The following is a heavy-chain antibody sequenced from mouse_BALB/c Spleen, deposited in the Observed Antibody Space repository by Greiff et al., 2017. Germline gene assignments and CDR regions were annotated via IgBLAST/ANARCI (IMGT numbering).Heavy chain of an antibody. V-gene: IGHV10-1*02. D-gene: IGHD1-1*01. CDR1: GFTFNTYA. Sequence: GGGLVQPKGSLKLSCAASGFTFNTYAMNWVRQAPGKGLEWVARIRSKSNNYATYYADSVKDRFTISRDDSQSMLYLQMNNLKTEDTAMYYCVRQGNYYGSSLYAMDYWGQGTSVTVSS. CDR3: VRQGNYYGSSLYAMDY. CDR2: IRSKSNNYAT. J-gene: IGHJ4*01.